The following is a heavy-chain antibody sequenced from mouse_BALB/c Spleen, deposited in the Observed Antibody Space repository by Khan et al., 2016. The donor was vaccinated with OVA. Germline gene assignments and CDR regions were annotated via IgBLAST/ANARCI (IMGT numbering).Heavy chain of an antibody. CDR1: GYTFINYW. J-gene: IGHJ2*01. CDR3: ARRGLRWDFDY. CDR2: INPSTGYT. D-gene: IGHD1-1*01. Sequence: QVQLKESGAELAKPGASVKMSCKASGYTFINYWILWVKQRPGQGLEWIGYINPSTGYTEYNQNFKDKATLTADKSSSTAYMQLSSLTSEDSAVYYGARRGLRWDFDYWGQGTTLPVSS. V-gene: IGHV1-7*01.